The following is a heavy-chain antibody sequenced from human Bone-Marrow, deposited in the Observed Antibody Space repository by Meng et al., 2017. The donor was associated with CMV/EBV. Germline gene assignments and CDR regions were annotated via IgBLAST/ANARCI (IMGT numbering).Heavy chain of an antibody. D-gene: IGHD1-26*01. CDR3: ARAARGGATSAQYFQY. CDR2: ISSNDTTI. J-gene: IGHJ1*01. CDR1: GFIFSDYY. Sequence: GESLKISCAASGFIFSDYYMCWIRQPPGKGLEWVSYISSNDTTIYYADSVKGRFTITRNNAKNSLSLQMNSLRAEDTAVYYCARAARGGATSAQYFQYWGQGTLVTVSS. V-gene: IGHV3-11*01.